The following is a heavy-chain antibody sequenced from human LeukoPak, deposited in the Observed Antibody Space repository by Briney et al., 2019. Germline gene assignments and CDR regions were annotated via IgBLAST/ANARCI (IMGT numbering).Heavy chain of an antibody. J-gene: IGHJ4*02. V-gene: IGHV1-46*01. Sequence: ASVKVSCKASGYAFTSYYLHWVRQAPGQGLEWMGIINFSGGSTSYAQKFQGRVTMTRDMSTSTAYMELRSLRSDDTAVYYCARDSIGGYCSGGSCRPSFDYWGQGTLVTVSS. CDR2: INFSGGST. CDR3: ARDSIGGYCSGGSCRPSFDY. D-gene: IGHD2-15*01. CDR1: GYAFTSYY.